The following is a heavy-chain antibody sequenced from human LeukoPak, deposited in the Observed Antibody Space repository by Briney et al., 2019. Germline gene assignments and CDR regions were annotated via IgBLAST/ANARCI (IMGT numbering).Heavy chain of an antibody. CDR3: AKGAPSSSSIFDF. CDR1: GFTFSSHW. D-gene: IGHD6-6*01. J-gene: IGHJ4*02. V-gene: IGHV3-23*01. Sequence: GGSLRLSCAVSGFTFSSHWMNWVRQAPGKRLEWVSALSGSGGDTFYADSVKGRFTISRDNSKNTLYLQLSSLRPDDTAVYYCAKGAPSSSSIFDFWGPGTLVTVSS. CDR2: LSGSGGDT.